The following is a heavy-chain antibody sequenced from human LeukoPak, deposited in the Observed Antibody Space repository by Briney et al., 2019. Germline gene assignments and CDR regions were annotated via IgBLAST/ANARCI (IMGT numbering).Heavy chain of an antibody. V-gene: IGHV3-30*02. CDR3: ARDRTITMVRGVIITGWFDP. Sequence: PGGSLRLSCAASGFTFSSYGMHWVRQAPGKGLEWVAFIRYDGSNKYYADSVKGRFTISRDNSKNTLYLQMNSLRADDTAVYYCARDRTITMVRGVIITGWFDPWGQGTLVTVSS. CDR1: GFTFSSYG. J-gene: IGHJ5*02. D-gene: IGHD3-10*01. CDR2: IRYDGSNK.